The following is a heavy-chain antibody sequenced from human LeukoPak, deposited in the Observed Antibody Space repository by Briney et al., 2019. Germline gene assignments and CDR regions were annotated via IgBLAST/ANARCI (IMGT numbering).Heavy chain of an antibody. J-gene: IGHJ4*02. CDR3: AKTARVLDN. CDR1: GFTFSTFW. CDR2: LKHDGSDQ. D-gene: IGHD1-14*01. Sequence: GGSLRLSCAASGFTFSTFWMSWVRQAPGKGPEWVAILKHDGSDQYYVDSVKGRFAVSRDNAKNSLYLQMSSLRVEDTAVYYCAKTARVLDNWGQGTQVTVSS. V-gene: IGHV3-7*01.